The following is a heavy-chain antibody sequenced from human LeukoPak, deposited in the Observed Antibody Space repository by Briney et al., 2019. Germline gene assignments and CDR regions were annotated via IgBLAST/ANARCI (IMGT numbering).Heavy chain of an antibody. Sequence: SGPAVVKPTQTFTLTCTFSGFSRRTSGMCVTWIRQPQRNALEWLARCEWDDDKYYTTSLKTRLPISKHTSKNRVVLTMTNMDRVDTATYYCARIQVVTAPYYYYYYMDVWGKGTTVTVSS. J-gene: IGHJ6*03. CDR1: GFSRRTSGMC. D-gene: IGHD2-21*02. CDR3: ARIQVVTAPYYYYYYMDV. V-gene: IGHV2-70*11. CDR2: CEWDDDK.